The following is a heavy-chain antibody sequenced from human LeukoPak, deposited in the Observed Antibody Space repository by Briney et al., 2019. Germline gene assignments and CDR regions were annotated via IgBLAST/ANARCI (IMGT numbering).Heavy chain of an antibody. D-gene: IGHD4-17*01. V-gene: IGHV4-28*01. CDR3: TRKATTGPTKAAFDV. CDR2: IYHSGSG. J-gene: IGHJ3*01. CDR1: GYSISNDYY. Sequence: SDTLSLTCAVSGYSISNDYYWGWIRQPPGRGLEWIGHIYHSGSGYYNPSLKSRVAMSVDTSKNQFSLKLSSMTAVDTAVYYCTRKATTGPTKAAFDVWGQGTMVTVSS.